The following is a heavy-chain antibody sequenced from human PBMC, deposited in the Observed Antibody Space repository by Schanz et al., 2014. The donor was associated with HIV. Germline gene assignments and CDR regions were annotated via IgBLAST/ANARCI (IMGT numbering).Heavy chain of an antibody. J-gene: IGHJ4*02. Sequence: EVQLLDSGGGLVQPGGSLRLSCAASGFAFNTYAMTWVRQAPGKGLEWVSTISGSGISTYYADSVKGRFTISRDNSKNTLYLQMNSLRAEDTAVYYCARGLTRYSSGWYHFDYWGQGTLVTVSS. CDR1: GFAFNTYA. CDR2: ISGSGIST. V-gene: IGHV3-23*01. D-gene: IGHD6-19*01. CDR3: ARGLTRYSSGWYHFDY.